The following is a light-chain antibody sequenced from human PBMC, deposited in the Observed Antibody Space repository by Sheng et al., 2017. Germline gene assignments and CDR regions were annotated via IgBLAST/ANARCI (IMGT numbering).Light chain of an antibody. V-gene: IGKV1-NL1*01. CDR2: AAS. Sequence: DIQMTQSPSSLSASVGDRVTITCRTSQGITDSLTWYQQKPGKAPNLLVYAASRLDSGVPSRFSGSGSGTEYTLTIDSLQPEDFATYYCQQYYRTPWTFGQGTKVEVK. J-gene: IGKJ1*01. CDR3: QQYYRTPWT. CDR1: QGITDS.